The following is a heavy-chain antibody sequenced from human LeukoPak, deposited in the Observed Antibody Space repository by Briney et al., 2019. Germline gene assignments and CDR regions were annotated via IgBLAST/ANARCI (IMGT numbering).Heavy chain of an antibody. CDR3: ARVGYSGYGYRFKYYFDY. D-gene: IGHD5-12*01. Sequence: SETLSLTCAVYGGSFSGYYWSWIRQPPGKGLEWIGEINHSGCTNYNPSLKSRVTISVDTSKNQFSLKLSSVTAADTAVYYCARVGYSGYGYRFKYYFDYWGQGTLVTVSS. J-gene: IGHJ4*02. V-gene: IGHV4-34*01. CDR1: GGSFSGYY. CDR2: INHSGCT.